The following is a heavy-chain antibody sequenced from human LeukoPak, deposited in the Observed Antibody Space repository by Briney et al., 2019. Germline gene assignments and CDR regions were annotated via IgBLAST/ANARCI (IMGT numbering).Heavy chain of an antibody. CDR2: ISGSGGST. J-gene: IGHJ4*02. V-gene: IGHV3-23*01. CDR1: GFSFSDYN. Sequence: GGSLRLSCAASGFSFSDYNFNWVRQAPGKGLEWVSAISGSGGSTYYADSVKGRFTISRDNSKNTLYLQMNSLRAEDTAVYYCAKFDVVMKYFDYWGQGTLVTVSS. CDR3: AKFDVVMKYFDY. D-gene: IGHD3-22*01.